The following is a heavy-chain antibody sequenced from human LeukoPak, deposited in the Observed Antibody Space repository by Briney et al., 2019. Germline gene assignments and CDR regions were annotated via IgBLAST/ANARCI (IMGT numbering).Heavy chain of an antibody. CDR1: GDSVSSNSAA. J-gene: IGHJ5*02. CDR2: TYYRSKWYN. D-gene: IGHD6-13*01. V-gene: IGHV6-1*01. CDR3: ASHDPKGWGRIAAFNWFDP. Sequence: SQTLSLTCAISGDSVSSNSAAWNWIRQSPSRGLEWLGRTYYRSKWYNDYAVSVKSRITINPDTSKNQFSLQLNSVTPEDTAVYYCASHDPKGWGRIAAFNWFDPWGQGTLVTVSS.